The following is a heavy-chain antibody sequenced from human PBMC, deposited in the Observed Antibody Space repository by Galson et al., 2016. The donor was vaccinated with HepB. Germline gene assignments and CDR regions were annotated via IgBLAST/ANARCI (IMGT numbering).Heavy chain of an antibody. V-gene: IGHV3-23*01. Sequence: SLRLSCAASGFTFSSYAMNWVRQAPGKGLEWVSTLSGSGGSTYYADSVKGRFTISRDNSKNTLYLQMNRLRAEDTAVYYRAKLEGQLTDDDYWGQGTLVTVSS. D-gene: IGHD1-1*01. CDR3: AKLEGQLTDDDY. CDR1: GFTFSSYA. CDR2: LSGSGGST. J-gene: IGHJ4*02.